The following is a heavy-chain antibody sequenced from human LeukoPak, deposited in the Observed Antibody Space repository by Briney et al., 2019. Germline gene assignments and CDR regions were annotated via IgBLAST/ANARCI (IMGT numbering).Heavy chain of an antibody. CDR3: ARPREQWLNYFDY. J-gene: IGHJ4*02. V-gene: IGHV3-30-3*01. D-gene: IGHD6-19*01. Sequence: GALRLSCAASGFTFSSYAMHWVRQAPGKGLEWVAVISYDGSNKYYADSVKGRFTISRDTSKNTLYLQMNSLRAEDTAVYYCARPREQWLNYFDYWGQGTLVTVSS. CDR1: GFTFSSYA. CDR2: ISYDGSNK.